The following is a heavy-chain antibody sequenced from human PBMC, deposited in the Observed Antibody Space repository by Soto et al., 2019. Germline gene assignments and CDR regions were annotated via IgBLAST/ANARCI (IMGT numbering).Heavy chain of an antibody. CDR2: ISAYNGNT. CDR1: GYTFTSYG. D-gene: IGHD3-16*02. Sequence: ASVKVSCKASGYTFTSYGISWVRQAPGQGLEWMGWISAYNGNTNYAQKLQGRVTMTTDTSTSTAYMEPRSLRSDDTAVYYCARDLPPAIYDYIWGSYRSDAFDIWGQGTMVTVSS. V-gene: IGHV1-18*01. J-gene: IGHJ3*02. CDR3: ARDLPPAIYDYIWGSYRSDAFDI.